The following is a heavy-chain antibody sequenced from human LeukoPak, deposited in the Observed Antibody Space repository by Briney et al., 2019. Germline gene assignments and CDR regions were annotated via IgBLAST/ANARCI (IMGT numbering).Heavy chain of an antibody. J-gene: IGHJ4*02. CDR3: ARECPGASDGSCYRSTYDY. V-gene: IGHV4-34*01. Sequence: SETLSLTCAVYGGSFSGYYWSWIRQPPGKGLEWIGEINHSGSTNYNPSLKSRVTISVDTSKNQFSLKLSSVTAADTAVYYCARECPGASDGSCYRSTYDYWGQGTLVTVSS. CDR2: INHSGST. D-gene: IGHD2-15*01. CDR1: GGSFSGYY.